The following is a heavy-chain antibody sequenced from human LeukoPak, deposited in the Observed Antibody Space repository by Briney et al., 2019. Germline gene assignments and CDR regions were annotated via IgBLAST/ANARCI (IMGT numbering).Heavy chain of an antibody. V-gene: IGHV3-53*01. CDR3: ARLQFRVAFDY. Sequence: PGGSLRLSCAASGLTVSSNYMSWVRQAPGKGLEWVSIIYDGGSTFYADSVKGRFTISRDNSKNTLFLRMNSLRAEDTAIYYCARLQFRVAFDYWGQGTLVTVSS. J-gene: IGHJ4*02. CDR1: GLTVSSNY. CDR2: IYDGGST. D-gene: IGHD3-3*01.